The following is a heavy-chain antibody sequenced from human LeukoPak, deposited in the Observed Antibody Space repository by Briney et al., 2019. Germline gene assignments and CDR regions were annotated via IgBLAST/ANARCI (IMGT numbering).Heavy chain of an antibody. CDR1: GFTFSDYY. CDR2: ISSSGSTI. Sequence: GGSLRLSCAASGFTFSDYYMSWIRQAPGKGLEWVSYISSSGSTIYYADSVKGRFTISRDNSKNTLYLQMNSLRAEDTAVYYCTGYCSSTSCSWGQGTLVTVSS. V-gene: IGHV3-11*01. J-gene: IGHJ5*02. D-gene: IGHD2-2*01. CDR3: TGYCSSTSCS.